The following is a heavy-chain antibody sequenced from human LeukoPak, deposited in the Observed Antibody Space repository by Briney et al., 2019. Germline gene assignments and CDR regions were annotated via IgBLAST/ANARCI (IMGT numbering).Heavy chain of an antibody. CDR3: ARGGSYDILTGYFHYFDY. V-gene: IGHV4-59*01. J-gene: IGHJ4*02. CDR2: IYYSEST. Sequence: SETLSLTCTVSGDSISNYYWSWIRQPPGKGLEWIGYIYYSESTNYNPSLKSRVTISTDTSKSQFSLKLSSVTAADTAVYYCARGGSYDILTGYFHYFDYWGQGTLVTVSS. CDR1: GDSISNYY. D-gene: IGHD3-9*01.